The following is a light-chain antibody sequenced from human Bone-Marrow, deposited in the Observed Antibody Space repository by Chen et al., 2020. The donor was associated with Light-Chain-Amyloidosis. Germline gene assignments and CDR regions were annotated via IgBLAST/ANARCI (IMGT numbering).Light chain of an antibody. CDR2: RDT. CDR1: DLPTKY. J-gene: IGLJ2*01. V-gene: IGLV3-25*03. Sequence: SYELTQPPSVSGSPGQTARITCSGDDLPTKYAYWYQQKPDQAPVLVIHRDTERPSGISERCSGSSSGTTATLTISGVQAEDKADYHCQSADSSGTYEVICCGGTKLTVL. CDR3: QSADSSGTYEVI.